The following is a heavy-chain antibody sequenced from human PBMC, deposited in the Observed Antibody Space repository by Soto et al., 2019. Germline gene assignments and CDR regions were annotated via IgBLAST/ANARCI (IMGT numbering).Heavy chain of an antibody. CDR2: INAGNGNT. Sequence: ASVKVSCKASGYTFTSYAMHWARQAPGQRLEWMGWINAGNGNTKYSQKFQGRVTITRDTSASTAYMELSSLRSEDTAVYYCARGVVLLNGRFDPWGQGTLVTVSS. J-gene: IGHJ5*02. D-gene: IGHD3-10*01. CDR3: ARGVVLLNGRFDP. V-gene: IGHV1-3*01. CDR1: GYTFTSYA.